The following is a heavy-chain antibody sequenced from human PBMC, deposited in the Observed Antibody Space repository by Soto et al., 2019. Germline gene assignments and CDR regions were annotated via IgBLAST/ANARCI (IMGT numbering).Heavy chain of an antibody. CDR2: IIPIFGTA. Sequence: GGSSNRHTISWVRQAPGQGLEWMGGIIPIFGTANHAQKFQGRVTIIADESTSTVYMELSSLRSDDTAIYYCARGWGYDSTDYYYAYWGQSTLVIVSS. J-gene: IGHJ4*02. CDR1: GGSSNRHT. D-gene: IGHD3-22*01. V-gene: IGHV1-69*01. CDR3: ARGWGYDSTDYYYAY.